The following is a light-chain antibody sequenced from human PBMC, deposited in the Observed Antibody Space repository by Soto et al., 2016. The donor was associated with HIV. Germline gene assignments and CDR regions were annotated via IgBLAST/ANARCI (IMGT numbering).Light chain of an antibody. V-gene: IGKV1-39*01. CDR1: QSIGRY. Sequence: DIQMTQSPSSLSASVGDRVSITCRASQSIGRYLNWYQQKPGKAPKLLIYGVSSLQSGVPSRFSGSGSGTDFTLTISSLQPDDFATYYCQQTYSSLLFGGGTQGGDQT. CDR2: GVS. CDR3: QQTYSSLL. J-gene: IGKJ4*01.